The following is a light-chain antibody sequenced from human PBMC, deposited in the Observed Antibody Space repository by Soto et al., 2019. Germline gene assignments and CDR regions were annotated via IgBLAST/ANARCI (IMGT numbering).Light chain of an antibody. J-gene: IGKJ4*01. CDR3: QQDSSSLT. V-gene: IGKV3-20*01. CDR1: QSVSSNY. Sequence: EIVLTQSPGTLSLSPGERGTLSCRASQSVSSNYLAWYQQKPGQAPRLLIYGASSRATGIPDRFIGSGSGTDFTLTISRLEPEDFAVYYCQQDSSSLTFGGGTKVEIK. CDR2: GAS.